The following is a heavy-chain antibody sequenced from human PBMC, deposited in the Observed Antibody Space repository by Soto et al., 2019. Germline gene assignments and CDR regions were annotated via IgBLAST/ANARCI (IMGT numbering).Heavy chain of an antibody. CDR2: INHSGST. D-gene: IGHD2-21*01. J-gene: IGHJ4*02. V-gene: IGHV4-34*01. CDR1: GGSFSGYY. Sequence: QVQLQQWGAGLLKPSETLSLTCAVYGGSFSGYYWTWIRQPPGTGLEWIGEINHSGSTNYNPSLKXXVTISVDTSKTQFSLKLTSVTAADTAVYYCARDKIPGLFDYWGQGTLVTVSS. CDR3: ARDKIPGLFDY.